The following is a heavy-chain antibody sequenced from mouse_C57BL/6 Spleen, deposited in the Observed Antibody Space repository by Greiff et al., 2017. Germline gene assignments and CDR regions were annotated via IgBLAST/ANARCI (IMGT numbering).Heavy chain of an antibody. CDR1: GYAFSSYW. CDR2: IYPGDGDT. CDR3: ARGYSSGYSYYAMDY. V-gene: IGHV1-80*01. Sequence: VQLQQSGAELVKPGASVKISCKASGYAFSSYWMNWVKQRPGKGLGWIGQIYPGDGDTNYNGKFKGKAKLTADKSSSTAYMPRSSLTYEDSAVYVGARGYSSGYSYYAMDYWGQGTSVTVSS. J-gene: IGHJ4*01. D-gene: IGHD3-2*02.